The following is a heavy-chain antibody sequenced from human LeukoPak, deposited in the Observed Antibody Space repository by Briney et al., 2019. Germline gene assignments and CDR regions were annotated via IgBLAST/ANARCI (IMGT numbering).Heavy chain of an antibody. CDR2: INGDGSST. CDR1: ASTFSTYW. Sequence: GGSLRLSCAASASTFSTYWMHWVRQVPGKGLVWVSRINGDGSSTAYADSVQGRFTISRDNAKNTLYLQMNSLRAEDTAVYYCARGPGSSFYYTLGYWGQGTLVTVSS. V-gene: IGHV3-74*01. D-gene: IGHD3-22*01. J-gene: IGHJ4*02. CDR3: ARGPGSSFYYTLGY.